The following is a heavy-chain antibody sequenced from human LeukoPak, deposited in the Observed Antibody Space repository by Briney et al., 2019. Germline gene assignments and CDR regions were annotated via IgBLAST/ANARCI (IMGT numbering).Heavy chain of an antibody. Sequence: PGGSLRLSCAASGFTVSGNYMSWVRQAPGKGLEWVSVIYAYGSTYYADSVKGRFTISRDNSNNMLYLQMNSLRAEDTAVYLCARVIAVSGEYFDYWGQGTLVTVSS. CDR1: GFTVSGNY. J-gene: IGHJ4*02. V-gene: IGHV3-66*01. CDR2: IYAYGST. D-gene: IGHD6-19*01. CDR3: ARVIAVSGEYFDY.